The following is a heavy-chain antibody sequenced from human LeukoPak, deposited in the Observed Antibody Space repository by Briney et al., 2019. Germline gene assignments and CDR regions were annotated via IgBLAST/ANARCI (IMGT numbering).Heavy chain of an antibody. CDR2: ISGSSSYI. Sequence: PGRSLRLSCAASGYTFSSYSMNWVRQAPGKGLEWVSSISGSSSYIYYADSVKGRFTISRDNAKNSLYLQMNSLRAEDTAVYYCAREVGATSFDYWGQGTLVTVSS. J-gene: IGHJ4*02. CDR3: AREVGATSFDY. D-gene: IGHD1-26*01. V-gene: IGHV3-21*01. CDR1: GYTFSSYS.